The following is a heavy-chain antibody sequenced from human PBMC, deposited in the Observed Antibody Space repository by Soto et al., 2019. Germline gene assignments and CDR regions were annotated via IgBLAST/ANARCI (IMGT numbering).Heavy chain of an antibody. D-gene: IGHD6-19*01. V-gene: IGHV3-30-3*01. Sequence: QVQLVESGGGVVQPGRSLRLSCAASGFTFSSYAMHWVRQAPGKGLEWVAVISYDGSNKYYADSVKGRFTISRDNSKNTLYLQMNSLRAEDTAVYYCARDLASPSQSRPPNIAVAGACDHWGQGTLVTVSS. J-gene: IGHJ4*02. CDR1: GFTFSSYA. CDR3: ARDLASPSQSRPPNIAVAGACDH. CDR2: ISYDGSNK.